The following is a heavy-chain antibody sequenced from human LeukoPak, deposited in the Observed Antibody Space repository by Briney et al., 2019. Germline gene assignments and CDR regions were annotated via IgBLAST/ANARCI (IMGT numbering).Heavy chain of an antibody. CDR2: ISAYNGNT. J-gene: IGHJ4*02. V-gene: IGHV1-18*01. D-gene: IGHD6-19*01. CDR3: ARSPEGYSSGWTLDY. Sequence: ASVKVSCKASGYTFTSYGISWVRQAPGQGLEWMGWISAYNGNTNYAQKLQGRVTMTTDTSTSTAYMELSSLRSEDTAVYYCARSPEGYSSGWTLDYWGQGTLVTVSS. CDR1: GYTFTSYG.